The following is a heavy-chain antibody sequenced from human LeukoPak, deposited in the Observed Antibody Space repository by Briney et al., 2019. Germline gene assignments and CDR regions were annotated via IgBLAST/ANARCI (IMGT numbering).Heavy chain of an antibody. Sequence: GGSLRLSCAASGFTFSSYAMSWVRQAPGKGLQWVSAISGTGGSTYYADSVKGRFTISRDNSKNTLYMQMNSLRAEDTAVYYCAKLGHIVVVPAVLDYWGQGTLVTVSS. D-gene: IGHD2-2*01. CDR3: AKLGHIVVVPAVLDY. CDR2: ISGTGGST. V-gene: IGHV3-23*01. J-gene: IGHJ4*02. CDR1: GFTFSSYA.